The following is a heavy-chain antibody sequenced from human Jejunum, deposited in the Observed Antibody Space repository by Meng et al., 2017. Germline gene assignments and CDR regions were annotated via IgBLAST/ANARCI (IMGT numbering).Heavy chain of an antibody. V-gene: IGHV3-7*01. CDR2: IANDRSAD. D-gene: IGHD5-12*01. CDR1: GFTSSTYW. Sequence: GGSLRLSCAASGFTSSTYWMSWVRQAPGKLLAWVANIANDRSADYYVDSVKGRFTISRDNAQNSLFLQMNSLRAEDTAVYYCTRVLGSYDYSAYWGQGNLVTVSS. J-gene: IGHJ4*02. CDR3: TRVLGSYDYSAY.